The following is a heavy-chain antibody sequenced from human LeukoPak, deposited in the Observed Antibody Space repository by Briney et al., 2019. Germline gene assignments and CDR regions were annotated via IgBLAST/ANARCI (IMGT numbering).Heavy chain of an antibody. V-gene: IGHV4-30-2*01. CDR1: GASISSGGYY. J-gene: IGHJ3*02. Sequence: SQTLSLTCTVSGASISSGGYYWSWIRQPPGTGLEWVGYIYRSGSTYYSPSLKSRVTMSLDRSKNQVSLRLSSVTVADTAVYYCASYQPITMVRGVSNPGAFDIWGQGTMVTVSS. CDR3: ASYQPITMVRGVSNPGAFDI. D-gene: IGHD3-10*01. CDR2: IYRSGST.